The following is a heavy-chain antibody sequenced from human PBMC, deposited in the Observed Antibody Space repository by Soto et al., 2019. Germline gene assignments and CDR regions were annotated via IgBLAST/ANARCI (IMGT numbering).Heavy chain of an antibody. CDR2: IYYSGST. D-gene: IGHD3-10*01. CDR1: VGSISSSSYY. CDR3: ARQIRSGFGELSKEKYYFDY. J-gene: IGHJ4*02. Sequence: SETLSVTCTFSVGSISSSSYYWGWIRQPPGKGLEWIGSIYYSGSTYYNPSLKSRVTISVDTSKNQFSLKLSSVTAADTAVYYCARQIRSGFGELSKEKYYFDYWGQGTMVTVSS. V-gene: IGHV4-39*01.